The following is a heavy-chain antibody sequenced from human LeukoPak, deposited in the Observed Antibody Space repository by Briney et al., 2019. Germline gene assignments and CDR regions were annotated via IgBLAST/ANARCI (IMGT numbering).Heavy chain of an antibody. CDR3: ARSPAVGDPNWFYP. Sequence: VGSLRLSCAASVFTFSSYSMNWVRQAPGKGLEWVSSISSSSSYIYYADSVKGRFTISRDNAKNSLYLQMNSLRAEDTAVYYCARSPAVGDPNWFYPWVQGTLVTVSS. V-gene: IGHV3-21*01. CDR1: VFTFSSYS. D-gene: IGHD2-21*01. J-gene: IGHJ5*02. CDR2: ISSSSSYI.